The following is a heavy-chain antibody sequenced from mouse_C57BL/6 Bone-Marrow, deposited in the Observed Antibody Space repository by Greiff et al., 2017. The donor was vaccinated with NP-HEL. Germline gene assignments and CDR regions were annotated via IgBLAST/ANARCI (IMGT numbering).Heavy chain of an antibody. CDR2: IYPSDGST. CDR3: ARITTVVYFDY. D-gene: IGHD1-1*01. CDR1: GYTFTSYD. V-gene: IGHV1-85*01. Sequence: VLLVESGPVLVKPGASVKLSCKASGYTFTSYDMNWVKQRPGQGLEWIGWIYPSDGSTKYNEKFKGKATLTVDTSSSTAYMALHSLTSEDSAVYFCARITTVVYFDYWGQGTTLTVSS. J-gene: IGHJ2*01.